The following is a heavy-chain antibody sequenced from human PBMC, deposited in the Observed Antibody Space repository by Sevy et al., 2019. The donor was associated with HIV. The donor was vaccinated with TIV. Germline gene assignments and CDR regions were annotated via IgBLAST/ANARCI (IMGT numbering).Heavy chain of an antibody. V-gene: IGHV6-1*01. CDR1: GDSVSSNSAA. J-gene: IGHJ4*02. D-gene: IGHD3-10*01. CDR3: ARAGYYGSGTRLYYFDY. Sequence: SQTLSLTCAISGDSVSSNSAAWNWIRQSPSRGLEWLGRTYYRPKWYNDYAVSVKSRITINPDTSKNQFSLQLNSVTPEDTAVYYCARAGYYGSGTRLYYFDYWGQGTLVTVSS. CDR2: TYYRPKWYN.